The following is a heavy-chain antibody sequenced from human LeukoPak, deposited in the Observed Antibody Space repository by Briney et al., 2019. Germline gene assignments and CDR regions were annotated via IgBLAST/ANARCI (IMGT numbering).Heavy chain of an antibody. CDR2: LYSDGNT. Sequence: GGSLRLSCAASGFTVITNDMTWVRQDPGKGLEWVSVLYSDGNTKYADSVQGRFTISRDNSKNTLYLEMNSLSPDDTAVYYCARGVEPLAANTLAYWGQGTLVTVSS. V-gene: IGHV3-53*01. D-gene: IGHD1-14*01. CDR3: ARGVEPLAANTLAY. CDR1: GFTVITND. J-gene: IGHJ4*02.